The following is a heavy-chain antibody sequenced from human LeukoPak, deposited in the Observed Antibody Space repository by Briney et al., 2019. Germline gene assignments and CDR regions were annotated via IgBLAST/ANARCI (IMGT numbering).Heavy chain of an antibody. CDR2: ISSSRSTI. D-gene: IGHD3-16*02. CDR3: ARESPDDYVWGSYRLGY. J-gene: IGHJ4*02. V-gene: IGHV3-48*01. CDR1: GFTFSSYS. Sequence: PGGSLRLSCAASGFTFSSYSMNWVRQAPGKGLEWVSYISSSRSTIYYADSVKGRFTISRDNAKNSLYLQMNSLRAEDTAVYYCARESPDDYVWGSYRLGYWGQGTLVTVSS.